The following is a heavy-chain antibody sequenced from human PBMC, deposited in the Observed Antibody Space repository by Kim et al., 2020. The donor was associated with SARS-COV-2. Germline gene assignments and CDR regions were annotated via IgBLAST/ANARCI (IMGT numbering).Heavy chain of an antibody. D-gene: IGHD2-21*02. CDR2: IIPIFGTA. V-gene: IGHV1-69*13. J-gene: IGHJ6*02. CDR1: GGTFSSYA. CDR3: ARDCGGDCYDPSYYYYGMDV. Sequence: SVKVSCKASGGTFSSYAISWVRQAPGQGLEWMGGIIPIFGTANYAQKFQGRVTITADESTSTAYMELSSLRSEDTAVYYCARDCGGDCYDPSYYYYGMDVWGQGTTVTVSS.